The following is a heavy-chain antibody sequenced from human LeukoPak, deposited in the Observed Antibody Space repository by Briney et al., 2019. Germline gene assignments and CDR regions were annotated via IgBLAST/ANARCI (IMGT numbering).Heavy chain of an antibody. V-gene: IGHV4-4*02. CDR3: SRENGAFSPFGY. D-gene: IGHD2-8*01. CDR1: GGSITSTNW. J-gene: IGHJ4*02. CDR2: VSLEGVR. Sequence: SETLSLTCGVSGGSITSTNWWSRGRPFPGQGLPWSGEVSLEGVRNYNPSLTSRIIMSLDRAKNLLSLNLNSVTAADSAVYYCSRENGAFSPFGYGGQGILVAV.